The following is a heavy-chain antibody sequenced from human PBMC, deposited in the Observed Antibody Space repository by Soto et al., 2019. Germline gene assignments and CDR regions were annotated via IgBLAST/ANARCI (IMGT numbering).Heavy chain of an antibody. Sequence: KASETLSLTCTVSGGSISSSSYYWGWIRQPPGKGLEWIGSIYYSGSTYYNPSLKSRVTISVDTSKNQFSLKLSSVTAADTAVYYCARLWFGELFINNWFDPWGQGTLVTVSS. CDR3: ARLWFGELFINNWFDP. V-gene: IGHV4-39*01. CDR2: IYYSGST. D-gene: IGHD3-10*01. CDR1: GGSISSSSYY. J-gene: IGHJ5*02.